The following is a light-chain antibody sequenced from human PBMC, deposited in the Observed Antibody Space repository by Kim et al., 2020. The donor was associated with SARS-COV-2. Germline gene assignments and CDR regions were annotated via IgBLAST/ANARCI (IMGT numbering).Light chain of an antibody. V-gene: IGLV3-19*01. CDR2: GKN. CDR1: SLRSHD. J-gene: IGLJ3*02. CDR3: NCWESNHWV. Sequence: SSELTQDPTVSVALGQTVRITCQGDSLRSHDASWYHQKPGQAPVLVIYGKNNRPSGIPDRFSGSTSGNTASLTITGAQAEDEADYYCNCWESNHWVLGGG.